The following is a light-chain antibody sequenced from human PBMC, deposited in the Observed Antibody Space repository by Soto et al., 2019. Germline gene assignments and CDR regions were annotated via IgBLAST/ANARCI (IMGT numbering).Light chain of an antibody. CDR2: AAS. CDR3: QQYVNYPRT. Sequence: DIQMTQSPSSLSASVGDRITITCRASQDIRNYLAWFQQKPGKDPKSLIYAASTLQAGVPSKFSGSGSGTDFTLTISSLQPEDCATYYCQQYVNYPRTFGQGNTVEIK. V-gene: IGKV1-16*02. J-gene: IGKJ1*01. CDR1: QDIRNY.